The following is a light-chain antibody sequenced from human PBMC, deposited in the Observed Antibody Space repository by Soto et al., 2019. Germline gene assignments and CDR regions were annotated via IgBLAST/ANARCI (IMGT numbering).Light chain of an antibody. CDR3: HQSYSSLVYT. V-gene: IGKV1-39*01. Sequence: DIQMTQSPSSLSASVGDRVTITCRASQSITKYLNWYRQKPGKAPELLIYGAATLQSGVPSRFSGSGSGTDFTLTINSLQPEDSATYYCHQSYSSLVYTFGPGTKVDIK. J-gene: IGKJ2*01. CDR1: QSITKY. CDR2: GAA.